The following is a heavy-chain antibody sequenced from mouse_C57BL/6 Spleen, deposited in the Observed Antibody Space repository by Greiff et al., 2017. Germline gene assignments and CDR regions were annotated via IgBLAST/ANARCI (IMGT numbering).Heavy chain of an antibody. CDR3: GPNYYGSSYYAMDY. D-gene: IGHD1-1*01. CDR1: GYTFTSYW. Sequence: QVQLQQSGAELVKPGASVKLSCKASGYTFTSYWMQWVKQRPGQGLEWIGEIDPSDNYTNYNQKFKGKATLTVDTSSSTAYMQLSSLTSEDSAVYYCGPNYYGSSYYAMDYWGQGTSVTVSS. CDR2: IDPSDNYT. J-gene: IGHJ4*01. V-gene: IGHV1-50*01.